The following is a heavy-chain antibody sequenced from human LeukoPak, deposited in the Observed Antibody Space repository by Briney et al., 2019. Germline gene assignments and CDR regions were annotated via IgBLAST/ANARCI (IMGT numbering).Heavy chain of an antibody. CDR3: AKDS. V-gene: IGHV3-9*01. Sequence: GGSLRLSCVASGFNFDDYGMFWVRQTPGKGLEWVSGISWNSGNIGYADSVKGRFTVSRDNAKNSLYLQMNSLRVEGTAFYYCAKDSWGRGTLVIVSS. CDR1: GFNFDDYG. CDR2: ISWNSGNI. J-gene: IGHJ4*02.